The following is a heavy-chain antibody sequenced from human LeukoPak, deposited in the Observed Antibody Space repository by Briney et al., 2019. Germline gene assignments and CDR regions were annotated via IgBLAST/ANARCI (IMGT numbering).Heavy chain of an antibody. V-gene: IGHV4-34*01. CDR2: INHSGST. Sequence: SETLSLTCAVYGGSFSGYYWSWIRQPPGKGLEWIGEINHSGSTNYNPSLKSRVTISVDTSKNQFSLKLSSVTAADTAVYYCERRLKAWYSSGWYPRAWYIDRWLRGTLVTVSS. CDR3: ERRLKAWYSSGWYPRAWYIDR. CDR1: GGSFSGYY. D-gene: IGHD6-19*01. J-gene: IGHJ2*01.